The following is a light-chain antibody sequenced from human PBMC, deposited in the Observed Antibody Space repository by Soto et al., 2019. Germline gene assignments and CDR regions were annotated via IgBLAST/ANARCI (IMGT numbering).Light chain of an antibody. CDR2: HDD. Sequence: SYELTQPPSVSVAPGRTATITCGGDNIGSKSVHWYHQKPGQAPVLVVYHDDDRPSGIPERISGSNSGNTATLTISRVEAGDEAEYYCQVWDSSIDDYVFGKGTKLTVL. V-gene: IGLV3-21*02. CDR3: QVWDSSIDDYV. CDR1: NIGSKS. J-gene: IGLJ1*01.